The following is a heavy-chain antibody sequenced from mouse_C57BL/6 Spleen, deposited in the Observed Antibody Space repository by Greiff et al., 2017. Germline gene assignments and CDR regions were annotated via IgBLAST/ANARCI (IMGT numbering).Heavy chain of an antibody. CDR3: ARDPSYDYDVGFAY. J-gene: IGHJ3*01. CDR2: ISYDGSN. Sequence: EVKVEESGPGLVKPSQSLSLTCSVTGYSITSGYYWNWIRQFPGNKLEWMGYISYDGSNNYNPSLKNRIPITRDTSKNQFFLKLNSVTTEDTATYYCARDPSYDYDVGFAYWGQGTLVTVSA. CDR1: GYSITSGYY. V-gene: IGHV3-6*01. D-gene: IGHD2-4*01.